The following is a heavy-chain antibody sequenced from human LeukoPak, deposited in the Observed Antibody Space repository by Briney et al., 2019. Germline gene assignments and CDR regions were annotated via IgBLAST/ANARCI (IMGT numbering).Heavy chain of an antibody. Sequence: SETLSLTCAVSGGSISSYYWSWIRQPPGKGLEWIGHFYYSGSTNYNPSLRSRVTISVDTSKNQFSLKLKSVTAADTAFYYCARVGAFDTSSWYDYWGQGTLVTVSS. CDR2: FYYSGST. V-gene: IGHV4-59*01. D-gene: IGHD6-13*01. J-gene: IGHJ4*02. CDR1: GGSISSYY. CDR3: ARVGAFDTSSWYDY.